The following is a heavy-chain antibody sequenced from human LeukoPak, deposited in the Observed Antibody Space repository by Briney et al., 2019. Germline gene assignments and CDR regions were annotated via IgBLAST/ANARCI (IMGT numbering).Heavy chain of an antibody. D-gene: IGHD2/OR15-2a*01. J-gene: IGHJ5*02. CDR3: ARGKTSQNIVTRKTYNWFDP. Sequence: GGSLRLSCAASGFTFNTYIMHWVRQAPGKGLEWASSISSSSDYIYYADSVKGRFTISRDNAKNSLYLQMKSLRAEDTAVYYCARGKTSQNIVTRKTYNWFDPWGQGTLVTVSS. V-gene: IGHV3-21*01. CDR1: GFTFNTYI. CDR2: ISSSSDYI.